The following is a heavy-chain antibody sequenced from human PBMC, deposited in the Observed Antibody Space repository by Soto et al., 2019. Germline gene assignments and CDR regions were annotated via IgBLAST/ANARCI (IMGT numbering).Heavy chain of an antibody. Sequence: PGGSLRLSCAASGFTVSSNYMSWVRQAPGKGLEWVSVIYSGGSTYYADSVKGRFTISRDNSKNTLYLQMNSLRAEDTAVYYCARGARSSTIFGVVFVPLGYWGQGTLVTVSS. J-gene: IGHJ4*02. CDR1: GFTVSSNY. D-gene: IGHD3-3*01. CDR3: ARGARSSTIFGVVFVPLGY. V-gene: IGHV3-66*01. CDR2: IYSGGST.